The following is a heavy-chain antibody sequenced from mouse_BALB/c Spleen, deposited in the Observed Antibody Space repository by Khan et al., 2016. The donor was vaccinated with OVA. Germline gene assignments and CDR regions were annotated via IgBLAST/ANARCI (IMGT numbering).Heavy chain of an antibody. CDR3: ARDDYDGPPFAY. D-gene: IGHD2-4*01. CDR1: GYTFTNYG. CDR2: INTNTGEP. Sequence: QIQLVQAGPELKKPGETVKISCKASGYTFTNYGMNWVKQAPGKGLKWMGWINTNTGEPTYAEEFKGRFAFSLETSASTAYLQINNLKNEDTATYFCARDDYDGPPFAYWGQGTLVTVSA. V-gene: IGHV9-3*02. J-gene: IGHJ3*01.